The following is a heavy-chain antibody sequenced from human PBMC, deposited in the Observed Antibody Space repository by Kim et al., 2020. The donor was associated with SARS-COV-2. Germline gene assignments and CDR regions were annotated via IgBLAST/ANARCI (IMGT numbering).Heavy chain of an antibody. J-gene: IGHJ4*02. D-gene: IGHD5-12*01. CDR3: ARKVGYSGYDYSVYFDY. Sequence: KSRVTISVDTSKNQFSLKLSSVTAADTAVYYCARKVGYSGYDYSVYFDYWGQGTLVTVSS. V-gene: IGHV4-31*02.